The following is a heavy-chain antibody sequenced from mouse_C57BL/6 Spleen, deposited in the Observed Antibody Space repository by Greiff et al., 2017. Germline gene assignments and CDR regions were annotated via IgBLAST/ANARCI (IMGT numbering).Heavy chain of an antibody. J-gene: IGHJ4*01. Sequence: EVNVVESGGDLVKPGGSLKLSCAASGFTFSDYGMHWVRQAPEKGLEWVAYISSGSSTIYYADTVKGRFTISRDNAKNTLFLQMTSLRSEDTAMYYCAKEVAPYYAMDYWGQGTSVTVSS. CDR1: GFTFSDYG. D-gene: IGHD1-1*01. CDR2: ISSGSSTI. V-gene: IGHV5-17*01. CDR3: AKEVAPYYAMDY.